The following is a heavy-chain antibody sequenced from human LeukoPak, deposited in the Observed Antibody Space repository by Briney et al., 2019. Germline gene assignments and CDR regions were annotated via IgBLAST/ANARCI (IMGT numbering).Heavy chain of an antibody. CDR2: IRYDGSNK. V-gene: IGHV3-30*02. D-gene: IGHD2-15*01. CDR1: GFTFSSYW. J-gene: IGHJ4*02. CDR3: AKAALPLGYCSGGSCQNDY. Sequence: GGSLRLSCAASGFTFSSYWMSWVRQAPGKGLEWVAFIRYDGSNKYYADSVKGLFTISRDNSKNTLYLQMNSLRAEDTAVYYCAKAALPLGYCSGGSCQNDYWGQGTLVTVSS.